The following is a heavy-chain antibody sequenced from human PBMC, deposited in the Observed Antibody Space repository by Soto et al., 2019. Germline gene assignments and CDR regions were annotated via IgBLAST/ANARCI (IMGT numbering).Heavy chain of an antibody. D-gene: IGHD6-13*01. J-gene: IGHJ4*02. Sequence: VASVKVSCKASGYTFTSYAMHWVRQAPGQRLEWMGWINAGNGNTKYSQKFQGRVTITRDTSASTAYMELSSLRSEDTAVYYCARDPIAETLFDYWGQGTLVTVSS. V-gene: IGHV1-3*01. CDR2: INAGNGNT. CDR1: GYTFTSYA. CDR3: ARDPIAETLFDY.